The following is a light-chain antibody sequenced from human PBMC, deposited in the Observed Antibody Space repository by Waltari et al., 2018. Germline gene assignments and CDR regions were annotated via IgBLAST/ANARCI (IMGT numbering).Light chain of an antibody. V-gene: IGKV4-1*01. CDR3: QQYYSSPST. J-gene: IGKJ1*01. CDR1: TSVLYSSNNKNY. Sequence: DIVMTQSPDYLAVSLGERATINCKSSTSVLYSSNNKNYLAWYQQKPRQPPRLIIYWASTRESGVPERFSGSGSGTDFTLTISSLQAEDVAVYHCQQYYSSPSTFGQGTKVEIK. CDR2: WAS.